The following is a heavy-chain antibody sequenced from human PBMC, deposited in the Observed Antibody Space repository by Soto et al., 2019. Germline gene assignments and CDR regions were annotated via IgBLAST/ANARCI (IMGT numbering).Heavy chain of an antibody. J-gene: IGHJ4*02. D-gene: IGHD3-10*02. CDR2: SSNSGTYT. V-gene: IGHV3-11*06. Sequence: GSLRLSCAASGLTFSDYYMSWIRQAPGKGLEWLSYSSNSGTYTRYADSVKGRFSISRDNAKNSLFLQINSLRGEDTAIYYCARSGDNYNVLDYWGQGTPVTVSS. CDR3: ARSGDNYNVLDY. CDR1: GLTFSDYY.